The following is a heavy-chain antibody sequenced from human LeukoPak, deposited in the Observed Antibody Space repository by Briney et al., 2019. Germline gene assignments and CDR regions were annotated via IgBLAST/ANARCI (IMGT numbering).Heavy chain of an antibody. CDR2: IYYSGST. V-gene: IGHV4-59*01. Sequence: SETLSLTCTVSGGSISSYYWSWIRQPPGKGLEWIGYIYYSGSTNYNPSLKSRVTISVDTSKNQFSLKLSSVTAADTAVYYCARDTVEMATFFDYWGQGTLVTVSS. D-gene: IGHD5-24*01. J-gene: IGHJ4*02. CDR3: ARDTVEMATFFDY. CDR1: GGSISSYY.